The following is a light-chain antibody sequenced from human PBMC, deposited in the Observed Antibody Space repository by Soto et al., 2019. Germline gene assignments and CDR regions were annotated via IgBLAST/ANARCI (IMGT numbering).Light chain of an antibody. Sequence: DIVMTQSPDSLAVSLGERATINCKSSQSILYSDNKKNYLAWYQHKPGQPPNLLIYWASTRASGVPDRFSGSGSGTDFTLTISSLQNEDVAVYYCQQYYDAPRTFCQGTKVEIK. CDR2: WAS. J-gene: IGKJ2*01. CDR3: QQYYDAPRT. V-gene: IGKV4-1*01. CDR1: QSILYSDNKKNY.